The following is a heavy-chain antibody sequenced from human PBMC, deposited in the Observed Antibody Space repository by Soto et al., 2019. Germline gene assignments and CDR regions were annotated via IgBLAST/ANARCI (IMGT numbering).Heavy chain of an antibody. D-gene: IGHD2-8*01. CDR3: ARGHSTDCSNGVCSFFYNHEMDV. V-gene: IGHV1-2*04. CDR1: RYSFTDYH. CDR2: INPKSGGT. J-gene: IGHJ6*02. Sequence: ASVKVSFKASRYSFTDYHIHWVRQAPGQGLEWLGRINPKSGGTSTAQKFQGWVTMTRDRSISTVYMELTRLRSDDTAVYFCARGHSTDCSNGVCSFFYNHEMDVWGQGTTVTVSS.